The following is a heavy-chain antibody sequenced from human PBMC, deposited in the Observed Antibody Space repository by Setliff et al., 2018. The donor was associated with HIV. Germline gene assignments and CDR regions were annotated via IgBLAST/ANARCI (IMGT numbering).Heavy chain of an antibody. Sequence: LSLTCTVSGGSISSSNYYWGWIRQPPGKGLEWIGEINHSGSTNYNPSLKSRLTITQHTSKNQFSLKLSSVTAADTAVYYCAAGLHYYDSTGYPLTFDYWGQGALVTVSS. V-gene: IGHV4-39*01. D-gene: IGHD3-22*01. CDR2: INHSGST. CDR3: AAGLHYYDSTGYPLTFDY. CDR1: GGSISSSNYY. J-gene: IGHJ4*02.